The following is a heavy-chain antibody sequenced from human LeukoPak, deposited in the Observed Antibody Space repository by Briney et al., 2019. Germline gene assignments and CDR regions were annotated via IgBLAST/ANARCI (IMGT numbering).Heavy chain of an antibody. CDR2: IIPILGIA. V-gene: IGHV1-69*04. CDR1: GGTFSSYA. D-gene: IGHD1-1*01. Sequence: GASVKVSCKASGGTFSSYAISWVRQAPGQGLEWMGRIIPILGIANYAQKFQGRVTITADKSTSTAYMELSSLRSEDTAVYYCARDPLERITFDYWGQGTLVTVSS. CDR3: ARDPLERITFDY. J-gene: IGHJ4*02.